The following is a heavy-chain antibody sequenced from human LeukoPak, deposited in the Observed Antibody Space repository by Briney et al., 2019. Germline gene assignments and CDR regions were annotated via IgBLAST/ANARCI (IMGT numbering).Heavy chain of an antibody. CDR2: ISGNGDNT. D-gene: IGHD3-10*01. J-gene: IGHJ4*02. Sequence: GGSLRLSCAASGFTFDNYAMSWVRQAPGKGLEWVSGISGNGDNTYDADSVKGRFTISRDNSKNTLYLQMNSLRVEDTAVYYCAKVPSYGSGSYHIGCFDDWGRGTLVTVSS. CDR3: AKVPSYGSGSYHIGCFDD. V-gene: IGHV3-23*01. CDR1: GFTFDNYA.